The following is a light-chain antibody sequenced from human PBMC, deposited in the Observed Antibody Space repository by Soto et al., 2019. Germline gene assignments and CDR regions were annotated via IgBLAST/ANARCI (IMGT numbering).Light chain of an antibody. CDR1: QSVSSSY. CDR2: GAS. Sequence: EIVLKQSPGTLSLSPGERATLSCRASQSVSSSYLAWYQQKPGQAPRLLIYGASSRATGIPDRFSGSGSGTDLTLTISRLEPEDFSVYYCQQYGSSPPMYTFGQGTKLEIK. J-gene: IGKJ2*01. V-gene: IGKV3-20*01. CDR3: QQYGSSPPMYT.